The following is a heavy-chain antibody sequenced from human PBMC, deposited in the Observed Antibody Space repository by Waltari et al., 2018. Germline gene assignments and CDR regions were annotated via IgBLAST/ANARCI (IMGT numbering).Heavy chain of an antibody. J-gene: IGHJ3*02. Sequence: QVNLVQSGADVRKPGASVTVSCKASGYIFINYFIHWVRQAPGQGLEWIGRINCINGGTDYAQKCQGRVTLTRDTSISTAYMELSGLTLDDTAIYYCTVIAGDFDIWGPGTMVTASS. V-gene: IGHV1-2*06. D-gene: IGHD2-21*01. CDR3: TVIAGDFDI. CDR1: GYIFINYF. CDR2: INCINGGT.